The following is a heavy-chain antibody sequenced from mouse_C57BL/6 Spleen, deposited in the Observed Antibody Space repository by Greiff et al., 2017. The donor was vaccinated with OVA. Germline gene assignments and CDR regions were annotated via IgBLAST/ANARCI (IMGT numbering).Heavy chain of an antibody. CDR1: GYTFTDYN. V-gene: IGHV1-22*01. CDR2: INPNNGGT. D-gene: IGHD1-1*01. Sequence: EVHLVESGPELVKPGASVKMSCKASGYTFTDYNMHWVKQSHGKSLEWIGYINPNNGGTSYNQKFKGKASLTVNKSSSTAYMELRSLTSEDSAVYYCALYGSSSWYFDVWGTGTTVTVSS. CDR3: ALYGSSSWYFDV. J-gene: IGHJ1*03.